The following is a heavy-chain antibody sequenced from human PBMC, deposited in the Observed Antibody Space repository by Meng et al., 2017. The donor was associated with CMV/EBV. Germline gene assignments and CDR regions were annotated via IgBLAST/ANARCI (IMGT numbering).Heavy chain of an antibody. CDR3: ARAGVLVWFRDPVGPDY. Sequence: GGSLRLSCAASGFTFSSYSMNWVRQAPGKGLEWVSSISSSSSYIYYADSVKGRFTISRDNAKNSLYLQMNSLRAEDTAVYYCARAGVLVWFRDPVGPDYWGQGTLVTVSS. CDR2: ISSSSSYI. D-gene: IGHD3-10*01. CDR1: GFTFSSYS. J-gene: IGHJ4*02. V-gene: IGHV3-21*01.